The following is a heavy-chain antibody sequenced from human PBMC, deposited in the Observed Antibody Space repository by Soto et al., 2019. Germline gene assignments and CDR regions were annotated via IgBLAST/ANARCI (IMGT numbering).Heavy chain of an antibody. Sequence: QVQLVESGGGVVQPGRSLRLSCAASGFTFSSYGMHWVRQAPGKGLEWVAGIWYDGSNKYYADSVKGRFTISRDNSKNTLYLQMNSLRAEDTAVYYCARMGTGTKNWFDPWGQGTLVTVSS. CDR1: GFTFSSYG. CDR2: IWYDGSNK. CDR3: ARMGTGTKNWFDP. D-gene: IGHD1-7*01. J-gene: IGHJ5*02. V-gene: IGHV3-33*01.